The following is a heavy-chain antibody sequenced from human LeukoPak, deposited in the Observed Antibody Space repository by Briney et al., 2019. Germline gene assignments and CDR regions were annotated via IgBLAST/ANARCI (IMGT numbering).Heavy chain of an antibody. CDR1: GFTFSSYA. D-gene: IGHD1-26*01. V-gene: IGHV3-30*04. J-gene: IGHJ6*04. CDR2: ISYDGSNK. CDR3: ARGGWEAATYYYGMDV. Sequence: GGSLRLSCAASGFTFSSYAMHWVRQAPGKGLEWVAVISYDGSNKYYADSVKGRFTISRDNSENTLYLQMNSLRAEDTAVYYCARGGWEAATYYYGMDVWGKGTTVTVSS.